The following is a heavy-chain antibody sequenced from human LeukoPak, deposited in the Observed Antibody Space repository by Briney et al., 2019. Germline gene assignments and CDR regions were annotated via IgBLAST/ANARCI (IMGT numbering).Heavy chain of an antibody. CDR3: ARGPLTRCDY. D-gene: IGHD1-14*01. CDR1: GYTFTSYY. V-gene: IGHV1-2*02. Sequence: GASVKVSCKASGYTFTSYYMHWVRRTPGQGLEWMGWINPNSGGTNYAQKFQGRVTMTRDTSISTAYMELSRLRSDDTAVYYCARGPLTRCDYWGQGTLVTVSS. J-gene: IGHJ4*02. CDR2: INPNSGGT.